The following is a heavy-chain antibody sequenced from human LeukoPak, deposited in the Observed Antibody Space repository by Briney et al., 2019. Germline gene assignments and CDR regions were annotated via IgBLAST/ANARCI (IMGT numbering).Heavy chain of an antibody. CDR2: IYSSGRT. V-gene: IGHV4-4*07. CDR3: ARLSPHGGGGTFFDY. CDR1: GGSISSDC. D-gene: IGHD3-16*01. J-gene: IGHJ4*02. Sequence: SETLSLTCTVSGGSISSDCWSWIRQPAGEGLEWIGRIYSSGRTHYNPSLESRLTMSLDTSANQFSLKLTSVTATDTAVYYCARLSPHGGGGTFFDYWGQGTLVTVSS.